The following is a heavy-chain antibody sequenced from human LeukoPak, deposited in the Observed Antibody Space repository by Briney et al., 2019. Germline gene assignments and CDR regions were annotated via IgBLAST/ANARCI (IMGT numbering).Heavy chain of an antibody. Sequence: GGSLRLSCAVSGVTLSNYGMSWVRLAPGKGLEWVAGISDSGGKTNYAASVKGRFTISRDNPKNTLYPQMNSLRAEDTAVYFCAKRGVVIRVILVGFHREAYYFDSWGQGALVTVSS. J-gene: IGHJ4*02. CDR1: GVTLSNYG. D-gene: IGHD3-22*01. CDR3: AKRGVVIRVILVGFHREAYYFDS. V-gene: IGHV3-23*01. CDR2: ISDSGGKT.